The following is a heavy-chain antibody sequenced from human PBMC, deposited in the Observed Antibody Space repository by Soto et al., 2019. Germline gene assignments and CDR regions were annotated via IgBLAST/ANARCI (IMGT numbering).Heavy chain of an antibody. CDR2: INPNSGDT. J-gene: IGHJ6*02. D-gene: IGHD3-3*01. CDR1: GYTFTGYY. V-gene: IGHV1-2*04. Sequence: ASVKVSCKASGYTFTGYYIHWVRQAPGQGLEWMGWINPNSGDTNYAQKFQGWVTMTRDTSISTAYMELSRLKSDDTAVYYCARSNVFRFAGDVWGQGTTVPVSS. CDR3: ARSNVFRFAGDV.